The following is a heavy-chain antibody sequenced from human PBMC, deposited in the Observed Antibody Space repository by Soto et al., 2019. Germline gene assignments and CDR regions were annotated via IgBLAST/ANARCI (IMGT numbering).Heavy chain of an antibody. CDR3: TRAPRGEC. CDR1: GYTFTAFP. V-gene: IGHV1-3*04. Sequence: QVQLVQSGAGVRNPGASVKLSCEASGYTFTAFPIHWVRQAPGRSPEGMGWINTANGDTKYSQKFQGRVTITSDTSASTVYMELSSLTSQDTAVYYCTRAPRGECWGQGTLVTVSS. CDR2: INTANGDT. J-gene: IGHJ1*01. D-gene: IGHD2-21*01.